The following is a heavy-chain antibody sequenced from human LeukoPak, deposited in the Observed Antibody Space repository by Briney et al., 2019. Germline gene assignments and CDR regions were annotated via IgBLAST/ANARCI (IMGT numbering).Heavy chain of an antibody. Sequence: GGSLRLSCAASSFTFSTYGMHWVRQTPGKGLEWVAVISHDGNNKYYADSVKGRYTISRDNSKSTLYLQMNSLRPEDTALYFCARDKGSGFYYDTLDIWGQGTMVSVSS. J-gene: IGHJ3*02. D-gene: IGHD3-22*01. CDR2: ISHDGNNK. CDR3: ARDKGSGFYYDTLDI. V-gene: IGHV3-30*03. CDR1: SFTFSTYG.